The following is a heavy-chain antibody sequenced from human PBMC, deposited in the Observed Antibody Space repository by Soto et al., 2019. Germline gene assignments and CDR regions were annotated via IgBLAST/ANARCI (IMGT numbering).Heavy chain of an antibody. Sequence: EVQLVESGGGLVQPGRSLRLSCAASGFTFDDYAMHWVRQAPGKGLEWVSGISWNSGSIGYADSVKGRFTISRDNAKNSLYLQMNSLRAEDTALYYCAKDITKVNIVATGLFDLWGRGTLVTVSS. J-gene: IGHJ2*01. CDR3: AKDITKVNIVATGLFDL. D-gene: IGHD5-12*01. V-gene: IGHV3-9*01. CDR1: GFTFDDYA. CDR2: ISWNSGSI.